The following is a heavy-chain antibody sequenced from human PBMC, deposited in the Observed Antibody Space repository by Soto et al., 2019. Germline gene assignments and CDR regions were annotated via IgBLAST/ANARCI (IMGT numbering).Heavy chain of an antibody. Sequence: QLQLQESGPGLVKPSETLSLTCTVSGGSISSSSYYWGWIRQPPGKGLEWIGEINHSGSTNYNPSLKSRVTISVDTSKNQFSLKLSSVTAADTAVYYCARVRYSYNWFDPWGQGTLVTVSS. CDR1: GGSISSSSYY. CDR2: INHSGST. J-gene: IGHJ5*02. D-gene: IGHD6-13*01. V-gene: IGHV4-39*07. CDR3: ARVRYSYNWFDP.